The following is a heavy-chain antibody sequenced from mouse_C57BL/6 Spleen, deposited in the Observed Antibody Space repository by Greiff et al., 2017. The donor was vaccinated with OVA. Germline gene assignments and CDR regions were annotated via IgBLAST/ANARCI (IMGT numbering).Heavy chain of an antibody. J-gene: IGHJ3*01. CDR2: IYPGSGST. CDR3: AGEGYGNYTWFAY. V-gene: IGHV1-55*01. D-gene: IGHD2-1*01. Sequence: QVQLQQPGAELVKPGASVKMSCKASGYTFTSYWITWVKQRPGQGLEWIGDIYPGSGSTIYNEKFKSKATLTVDTSSSTAYMQLSSLTSEDSAVYYCAGEGYGNYTWFAYWGQGTLVTVSA. CDR1: GYTFTSYW.